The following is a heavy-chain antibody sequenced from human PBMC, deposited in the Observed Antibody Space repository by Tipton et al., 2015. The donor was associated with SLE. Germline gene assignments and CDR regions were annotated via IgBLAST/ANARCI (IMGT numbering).Heavy chain of an antibody. V-gene: IGHV4-59*04. CDR1: GGSISSYY. J-gene: IGHJ1*01. Sequence: QLVQSGPEVKPSETLSLTCTVSGGSISSYYWSWIRQPPGKGLEWIGSIYYTGSPYYKPSLKSRVTISVDTSKNQFSLKLSSVTAADTAVYYFARTGYSSSWLYFQHWGQGTLVTVSS. CDR3: ARTGYSSSWLYFQH. D-gene: IGHD6-13*01. CDR2: IYYTGSP.